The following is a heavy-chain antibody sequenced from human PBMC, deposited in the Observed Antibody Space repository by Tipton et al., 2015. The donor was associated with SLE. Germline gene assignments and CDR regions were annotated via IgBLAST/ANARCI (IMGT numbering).Heavy chain of an antibody. V-gene: IGHV3-21*03. CDR3: ARTPIAVAGNWYFDL. J-gene: IGHJ2*01. CDR2: ISSSSSYI. CDR1: GFTFSSYS. D-gene: IGHD6-19*01. Sequence: SGAEVKTPGASMKVSCKASGFTFSSYSMNWVRQAPGKGLEWVSSISSSSSYIYYADSVKGRFTISRDNAKNSLYLQMNSLRAEDTAVYYCARTPIAVAGNWYFDLWGRGTLVTVSS.